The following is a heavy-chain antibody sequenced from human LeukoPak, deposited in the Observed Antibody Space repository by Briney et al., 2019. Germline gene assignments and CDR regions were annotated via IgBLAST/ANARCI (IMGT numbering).Heavy chain of an antibody. CDR1: GGTFSSYA. J-gene: IGHJ4*02. CDR3: ARSYDSSGSDY. V-gene: IGHV1-2*02. CDR2: INPNSGGT. D-gene: IGHD3-22*01. Sequence: ASVKVSCKASGGTFSSYAISWVRQAPGQGLEWMGWINPNSGGTNYAQKFQGRVTMTRDTSISTAYMELSRLRSDDTAVYYCARSYDSSGSDYWGQGTLVTVSS.